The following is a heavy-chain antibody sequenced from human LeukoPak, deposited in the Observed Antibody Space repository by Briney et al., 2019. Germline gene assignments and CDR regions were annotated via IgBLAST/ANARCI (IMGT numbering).Heavy chain of an antibody. CDR3: ARGPGAVADY. CDR2: INHSGST. Sequence: SETLSLTCAVYGGSFSGYYWSWIRQPPGKGLEWIGEINHSGSTNYNPSLKSRVTISVDTSKNQFSLKLSSVTAADTAVYYCARGPGAVADYWGRGTLVTVSS. CDR1: GGSFSGYY. V-gene: IGHV4-34*01. J-gene: IGHJ4*02. D-gene: IGHD6-19*01.